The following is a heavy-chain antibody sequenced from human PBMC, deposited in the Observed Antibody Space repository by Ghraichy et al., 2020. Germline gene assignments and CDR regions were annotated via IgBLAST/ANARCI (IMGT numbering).Heavy chain of an antibody. D-gene: IGHD6-13*01. Sequence: SETLSLTCTVSGGSISSSSYYWGWIRQPPGKGLEWIGSIYYSGSTYYNPSLKSRVTISVDTSKNQFSLKLSSVTAADTAVYYCARRIAINDDPAFDYWGQGTLVTVSS. V-gene: IGHV4-39*01. CDR3: ARRIAINDDPAFDY. CDR2: IYYSGST. J-gene: IGHJ4*02. CDR1: GGSISSSSYY.